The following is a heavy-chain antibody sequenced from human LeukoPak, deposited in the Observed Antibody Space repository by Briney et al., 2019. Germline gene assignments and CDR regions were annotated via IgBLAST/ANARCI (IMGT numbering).Heavy chain of an antibody. CDR1: GYSFTSYW. CDR3: ARPRNSSGWYALSY. Sequence: GESLKISCKGPGYSFTSYWIGWVPQMPGKGLEWMGIIYPGDSDTRYSPPFQGQVTISADKSISTAYLQWSSLKASDTAMYYCARPRNSSGWYALSYWGQGTLVTVSS. CDR2: IYPGDSDT. D-gene: IGHD6-19*01. V-gene: IGHV5-51*01. J-gene: IGHJ4*02.